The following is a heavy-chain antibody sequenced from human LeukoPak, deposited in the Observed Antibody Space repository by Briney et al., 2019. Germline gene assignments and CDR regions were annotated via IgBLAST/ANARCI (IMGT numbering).Heavy chain of an antibody. CDR2: INHSGST. J-gene: IGHJ4*02. Sequence: SETLSLTSAVYGGSFSGYYWSWIRQPPGKGLEWIGEINHSGSTNYNPSLKSRVTISVDTSKNQFSLKLSSVTAADTAVYYCARGDYDILTGYYSWGQGTLVTVSS. CDR1: GGSFSGYY. D-gene: IGHD3-9*01. V-gene: IGHV4-34*01. CDR3: ARGDYDILTGYYS.